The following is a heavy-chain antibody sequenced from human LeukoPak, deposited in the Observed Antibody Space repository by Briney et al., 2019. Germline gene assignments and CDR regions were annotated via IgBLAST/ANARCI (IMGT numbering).Heavy chain of an antibody. J-gene: IGHJ6*02. V-gene: IGHV3-21*01. CDR2: ISSSSSYI. CDR3: ARDHGSGSYCMDV. CDR1: GFTFSSYS. D-gene: IGHD3-10*01. Sequence: GGFLRLSCAASGFTFSSYSMNWVRQAPGKGLEWVSSISSSSSYIYYADSVKGRFTISRDNAKNSLYLQMNSLRAEDTAVYYCARDHGSGSYCMDVWGQGTTVTVSS.